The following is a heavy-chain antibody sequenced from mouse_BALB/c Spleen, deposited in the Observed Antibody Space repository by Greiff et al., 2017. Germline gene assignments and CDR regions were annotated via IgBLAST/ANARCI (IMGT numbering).Heavy chain of an antibody. D-gene: IGHD1-1*01. CDR3: SRGGRSYYAIDY. Sequence: EVQLQQSGAELVKPGASVKLSCTASGFNIKDTYMHWVKQRPEQGLEWIGRIDPANGNTKYDPKFQGKATITADTASNTAYLQLRSLTSEDTAVYYCSRGGRSYYAIDYWGQGTSVTVSS. CDR1: GFNIKDTY. CDR2: IDPANGNT. V-gene: IGHV14-3*02. J-gene: IGHJ4*01.